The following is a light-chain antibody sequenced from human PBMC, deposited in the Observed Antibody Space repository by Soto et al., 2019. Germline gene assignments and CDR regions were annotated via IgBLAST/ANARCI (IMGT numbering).Light chain of an antibody. V-gene: IGKV3-20*01. CDR3: QQYGSSPPEKT. J-gene: IGKJ1*01. CDR1: QSVSRNY. Sequence: EIVLTQSPGTLSLSAGERATLSCRASQSVSRNYLAWYQQKPGQAPSLLIYGASRRATGIPDRFSGSGSGTDFTLTISRLEPEDFAVYYCQQYGSSPPEKTFGQGTKVEIK. CDR2: GAS.